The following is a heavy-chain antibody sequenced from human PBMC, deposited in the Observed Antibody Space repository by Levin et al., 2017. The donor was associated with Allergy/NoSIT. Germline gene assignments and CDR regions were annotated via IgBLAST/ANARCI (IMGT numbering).Heavy chain of an antibody. CDR3: ARGGDQLLYGIGIEFDP. V-gene: IGHV1-8*01. D-gene: IGHD2-2*02. CDR1: GYTFTSYD. Sequence: ASVKVSCKASGYTFTSYDINWVRQATGQGLEWMGWMNPNSGNTGYAQKFQGRVTMTRNTSISTAYMELSSLRSEDTAVYYCARGGDQLLYGIGIEFDPWGQGTLVTVSS. J-gene: IGHJ5*02. CDR2: MNPNSGNT.